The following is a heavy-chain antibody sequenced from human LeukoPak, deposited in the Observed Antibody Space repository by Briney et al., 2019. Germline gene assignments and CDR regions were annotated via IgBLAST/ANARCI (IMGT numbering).Heavy chain of an antibody. CDR3: VAMFSSDYFDL. J-gene: IGHJ4*02. V-gene: IGHV4-4*07. D-gene: IGHD3-22*01. Sequence: PSETLSLTCTVSGGSISSYYWSWIRQPAGKGLEWIGRIYTSGSTNYNPFLKSRVTISVDTPKNQFSLKLSSVTAADTAIYYCVAMFSSDYFDLWGQGILVPVSS. CDR2: IYTSGST. CDR1: GGSISSYY.